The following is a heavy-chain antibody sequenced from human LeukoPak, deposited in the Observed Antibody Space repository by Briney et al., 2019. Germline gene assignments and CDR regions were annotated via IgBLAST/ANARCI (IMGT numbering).Heavy chain of an antibody. CDR1: GYTFTSYY. CDR3: ARVLLVVAATSYYYYGMDV. Sequence: ASVKVSCKASGYTFTSYYMHWVRQAPGQGLEWMGIINPSGGSTSYAQKFQGRVTITADESTSTAYMELSSLRSEDTAVYYCARVLLVVAATSYYYYGMDVWGQGTTVTVSS. J-gene: IGHJ6*02. V-gene: IGHV1-46*01. CDR2: INPSGGST. D-gene: IGHD2-15*01.